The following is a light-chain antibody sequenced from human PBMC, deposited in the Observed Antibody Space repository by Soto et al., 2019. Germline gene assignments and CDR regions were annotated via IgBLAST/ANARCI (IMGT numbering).Light chain of an antibody. Sequence: QSVLTQDASVSGSPGQSITISCTGTSSVVGGYNYVSWYQHHPGKAPKLMIYDVFTRPSGVSNRFSGSKSGNTASLTISALQAEDEADYYCTSWTSTSTYVFGSGTKVTVL. V-gene: IGLV2-14*03. CDR2: DVF. J-gene: IGLJ1*01. CDR3: TSWTSTSTYV. CDR1: SSVVGGYNY.